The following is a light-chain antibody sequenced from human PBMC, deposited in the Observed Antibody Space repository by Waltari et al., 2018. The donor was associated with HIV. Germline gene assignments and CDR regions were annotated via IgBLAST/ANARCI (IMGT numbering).Light chain of an antibody. Sequence: QSALTQPASGSGSPGQSITISCTGTSSDVGRYNLVPWYQQHPGQAPKLMIYEGSKRPSGVSNRFPGSKPANPASLTISGLQAAGEADYFCCSYSGSSTSWVFGGGTKLTVL. V-gene: IGLV2-23*01. J-gene: IGLJ3*02. CDR2: EGS. CDR3: CSYSGSSTSWV. CDR1: SSDVGRYNL.